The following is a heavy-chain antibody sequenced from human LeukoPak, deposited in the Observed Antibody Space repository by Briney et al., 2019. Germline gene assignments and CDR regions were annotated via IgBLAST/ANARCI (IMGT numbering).Heavy chain of an antibody. CDR1: SGSISSYC. CDR2: ICYSGSI. CDR3: AGVKATGNWFDP. Sequence: SETLSLTCTVSSGSISSYCWGWIRQPPGKGLEWIAYICYSGSINYNPSLNSRVTISVDTSKKQLSLDLDSVTAADTAVYYCAGVKATGNWFDPWGQGTLVTVSS. J-gene: IGHJ5*02. V-gene: IGHV4-59*01. D-gene: IGHD1-1*01.